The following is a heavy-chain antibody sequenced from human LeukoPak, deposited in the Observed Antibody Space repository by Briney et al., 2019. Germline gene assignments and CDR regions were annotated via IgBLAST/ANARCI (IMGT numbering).Heavy chain of an antibody. Sequence: SVKVSCKASGGTFSSYAISWVRQAPGQGLEWMGRITPILGIANYAQKFQGRVTITADKSTSTAYMALSSLRSEDTAAYYCARDLHSSSAWFDPWGQGTLVTVSS. V-gene: IGHV1-69*04. J-gene: IGHJ5*02. CDR2: ITPILGIA. CDR3: ARDLHSSSAWFDP. CDR1: GGTFSSYA. D-gene: IGHD6-6*01.